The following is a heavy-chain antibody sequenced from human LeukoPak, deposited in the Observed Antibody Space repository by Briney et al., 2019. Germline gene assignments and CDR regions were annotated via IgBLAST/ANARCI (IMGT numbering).Heavy chain of an antibody. D-gene: IGHD6-13*01. V-gene: IGHV4-59*01. CDR2: IYYSGST. CDR3: ARDGSSWDNWFDP. Sequence: PSETLSLTCTVSGGSISSYYWSWIRQPPGKGLEWIGYIYYSGSTNYNPSLKSRVAISVDTSKNQFSLKLSSVTAADTAVYYCARDGSSWDNWFDPWGQGTLVTVSS. J-gene: IGHJ5*02. CDR1: GGSISSYY.